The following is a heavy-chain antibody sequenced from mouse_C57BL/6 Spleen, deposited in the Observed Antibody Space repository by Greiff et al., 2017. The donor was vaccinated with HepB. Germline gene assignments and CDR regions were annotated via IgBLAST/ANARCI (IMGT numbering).Heavy chain of an antibody. CDR2: IYPGSGST. J-gene: IGHJ3*01. CDR1: GYTFTSYW. CDR3: ARRDDYDAWFAY. V-gene: IGHV1-55*01. Sequence: QVQLKQPGAELVKPGASVKMSCKASGYTFTSYWITWVQQRPGQGLEWIGDIYPGSGSTNYNEKFKSKATLTVDTSSSTAYMPLSSLTSEDSAVYYCARRDDYDAWFAYWGQGTLVTVSA. D-gene: IGHD2-4*01.